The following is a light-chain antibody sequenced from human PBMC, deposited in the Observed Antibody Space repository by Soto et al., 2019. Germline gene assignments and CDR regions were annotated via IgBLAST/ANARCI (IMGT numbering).Light chain of an antibody. CDR3: QQADSFPLS. V-gene: IGKV1-5*01. J-gene: IGKJ4*01. CDR2: DAS. CDR1: QSISSW. Sequence: DIQMTQSPSTLSASLGDRVTITCRASQSISSWLAWYQQKPGKAPKLLIYDASSLESGVPSRFSGSGSGTEFTLTISSLQPGDFATYYCQQADSFPLSFGGGTKVDIK.